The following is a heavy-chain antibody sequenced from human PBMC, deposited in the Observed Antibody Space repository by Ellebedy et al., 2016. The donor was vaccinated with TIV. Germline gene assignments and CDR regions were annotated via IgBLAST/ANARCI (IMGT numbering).Heavy chain of an antibody. V-gene: IGHV3-64D*06. D-gene: IGHD6-19*01. J-gene: IGHJ4*02. CDR1: GFTFSSYA. CDR2: ISSNGGNT. CDR3: AKDSGYSSAWYVAGADY. Sequence: GGSLRLXCSAAGFTFSSYAMQWVRQAPGKGLEYVSAISSNGGNTHYADSVKGRFTISRDNSKNTMDLQMSSLRAEDSAVYYCAKDSGYSSAWYVAGADYWGQGSLVTVSS.